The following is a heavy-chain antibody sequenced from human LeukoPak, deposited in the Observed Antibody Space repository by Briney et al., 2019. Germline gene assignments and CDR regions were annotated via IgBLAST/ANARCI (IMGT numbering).Heavy chain of an antibody. V-gene: IGHV4-59*08. Sequence: PSETLSLTCTVSGGSISSYYWSWIRQPPGKGLEWIGYIYYSGSTNYNPSLKSRVTISVDTSKNQFSLKLSSVTAADTAVYYCARHEFSHYSGYDINFDYWGQGTLVTVSS. J-gene: IGHJ4*02. CDR1: GGSISSYY. CDR2: IYYSGST. CDR3: ARHEFSHYSGYDINFDY. D-gene: IGHD5-12*01.